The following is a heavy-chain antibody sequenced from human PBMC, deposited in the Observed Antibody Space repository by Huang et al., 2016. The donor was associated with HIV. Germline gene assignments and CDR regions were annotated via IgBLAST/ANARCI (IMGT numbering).Heavy chain of an antibody. Sequence: QLRESGPGLVTPSETLSLTCSASGTSMTRSSFYWGWFRQPPGRGLEWIGSVYFLGNHDYNPALKRRVTISIDTANKQYSMRLTSVTAADTAVYFCAREVRSVDTDRPDGYYYRGLDVWGQGTTVIVSS. CDR3: AREVRSVDTDRPDGYYYRGLDV. CDR2: VYFLGNH. D-gene: IGHD2-2*03. CDR1: GTSMTRSSFY. V-gene: IGHV4-39*02. J-gene: IGHJ6*02.